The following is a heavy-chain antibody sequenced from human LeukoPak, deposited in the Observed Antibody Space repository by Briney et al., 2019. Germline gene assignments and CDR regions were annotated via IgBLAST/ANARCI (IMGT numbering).Heavy chain of an antibody. J-gene: IGHJ4*02. V-gene: IGHV4-39*01. D-gene: IGHD6-13*01. Sequence: KASETLSLTCTVSGVSISTSSYYWGWTRQPPGKGLEWIGSIYYSGNTYYNPSIKSRVTISVDTCKNRFSLKLSSVTGGDSAVYYCARERYSSSLLFDSWGEGTLVTVSS. CDR2: IYYSGNT. CDR1: GVSISTSSYY. CDR3: ARERYSSSLLFDS.